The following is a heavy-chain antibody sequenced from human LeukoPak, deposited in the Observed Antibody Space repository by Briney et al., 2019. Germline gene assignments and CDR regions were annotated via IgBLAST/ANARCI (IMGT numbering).Heavy chain of an antibody. Sequence: ASVKVSCKASGYTFTNYGISWVRQAPGQGLEWMGWNSAYNGNTNYAQKLQGRVTMTTDTSTSTAYMELRSLRSDDTAVYYCASGGSPHSSGGAIDYWGQGTLVTVSS. V-gene: IGHV1-18*01. CDR1: GYTFTNYG. D-gene: IGHD6-19*01. CDR3: ASGGSPHSSGGAIDY. J-gene: IGHJ4*02. CDR2: NSAYNGNT.